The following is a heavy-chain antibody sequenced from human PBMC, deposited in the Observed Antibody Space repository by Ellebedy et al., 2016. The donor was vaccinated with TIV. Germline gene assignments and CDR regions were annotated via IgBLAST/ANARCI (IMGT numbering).Heavy chain of an antibody. J-gene: IGHJ4*02. CDR2: ISHDGSSE. Sequence: GESLKISCAASGFTFGSYGMHWVRQAPGKGLEWVSIISHDGSSEFYADSVKGRFTISRDNSKNTLYLQMNSLRAEDSAIYSCARGGHGTGGSSFILDSWGLGTLVTVSS. V-gene: IGHV3-30*03. CDR3: ARGGHGTGGSSFILDS. D-gene: IGHD2-8*02. CDR1: GFTFGSYG.